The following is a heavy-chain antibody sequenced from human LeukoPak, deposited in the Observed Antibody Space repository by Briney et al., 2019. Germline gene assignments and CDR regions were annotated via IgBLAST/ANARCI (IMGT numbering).Heavy chain of an antibody. V-gene: IGHV4-59*08. Sequence: SETLSLTCAVSGGSISPYHWTWIRQPPGKGLEWIGYISYSGSTNYNPSLKSRVTISIGTSKSQFSLKLSSVTAADTAVYYCARHLDYYGSGSYEYWGQGTLVTVSS. CDR1: GGSISPYH. CDR2: ISYSGST. J-gene: IGHJ4*02. D-gene: IGHD3-10*01. CDR3: ARHLDYYGSGSYEY.